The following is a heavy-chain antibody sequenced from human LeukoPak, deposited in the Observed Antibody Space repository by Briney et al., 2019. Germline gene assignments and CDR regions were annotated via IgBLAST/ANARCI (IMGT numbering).Heavy chain of an antibody. Sequence: GGSLRLSCVASGFTFTRYWMHWVRHVPGKGLLWVSRINTDGSSTSYADSVKGRFTICRDNSKNTLYLQMDSLRTDDTAVYYCATPWSYWGQGILVTVSS. CDR3: ATPWSY. CDR1: GFTFTRYW. J-gene: IGHJ4*02. CDR2: INTDGSST. V-gene: IGHV3-74*01. D-gene: IGHD3-3*01.